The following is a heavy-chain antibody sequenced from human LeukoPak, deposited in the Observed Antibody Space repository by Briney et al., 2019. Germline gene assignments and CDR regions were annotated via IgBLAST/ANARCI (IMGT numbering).Heavy chain of an antibody. Sequence: GGSLRLSCAASGFSFSKYWLSWVRQAPEKGREWVANINEDGSVEHYGDSVTGRFTISRDNAKNSLSLQMSSLRTDDTAVYYCASNWDYVRGYGMDVWGQGTTVTVSS. V-gene: IGHV3-7*01. CDR3: ASNWDYVRGYGMDV. D-gene: IGHD1-7*01. CDR2: INEDGSVE. CDR1: GFSFSKYW. J-gene: IGHJ6*02.